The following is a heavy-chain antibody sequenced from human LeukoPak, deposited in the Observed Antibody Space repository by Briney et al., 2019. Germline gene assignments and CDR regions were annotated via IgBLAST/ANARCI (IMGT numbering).Heavy chain of an antibody. CDR2: IYYSGST. CDR3: ARGDEDHPPRGMDV. Sequence: PSETLSLTCTVSGGSISSSSYYWGWIRQPPGKGLEWIGSIYYSGSTYYNPSLKSRVTISVDTSKNQFSLKLSSVTAADTAVYYCARGDEDHPPRGMDVWGQGTTVTVSS. D-gene: IGHD2-15*01. CDR1: GGSISSSSYY. V-gene: IGHV4-39*07. J-gene: IGHJ6*02.